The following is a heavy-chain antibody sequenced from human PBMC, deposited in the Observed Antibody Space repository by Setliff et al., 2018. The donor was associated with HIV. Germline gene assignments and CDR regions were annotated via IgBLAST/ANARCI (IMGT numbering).Heavy chain of an antibody. V-gene: IGHV4-4*09. CDR2: IYTSGST. CDR1: GGSISSYY. Sequence: SLTCTVSGGSISSYYWSWIRQPPGKGLEWIGYIYTSGSTNYNPSLKSRVTISVDTSKNQFSLKLSSVTAADTAVYYCARLGYYYYGMDVWGQGTTVTVSS. CDR3: ARLGYYYYGMDV. J-gene: IGHJ6*02.